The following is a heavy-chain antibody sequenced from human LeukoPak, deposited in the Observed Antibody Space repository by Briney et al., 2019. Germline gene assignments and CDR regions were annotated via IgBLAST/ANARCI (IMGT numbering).Heavy chain of an antibody. CDR1: GFTFSSYS. J-gene: IGHJ4*02. CDR3: ARKLWFGEPCCYFDY. CDR2: ISSSSSYI. D-gene: IGHD3-10*01. V-gene: IGHV3-21*01. Sequence: GGSLRLSCAASGFTFSSYSMNWVRQAPRKGLEWVSSISSSSSYIYYADSVKGRFTISRDNAKNSLHLQMNSLRAEDTAVYYCARKLWFGEPCCYFDYWGQGTLVTVSS.